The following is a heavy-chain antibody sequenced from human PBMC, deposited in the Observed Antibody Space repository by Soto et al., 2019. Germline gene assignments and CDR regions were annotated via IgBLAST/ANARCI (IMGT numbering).Heavy chain of an antibody. V-gene: IGHV3-11*01. CDR3: ATVGYCSSTSCQARYYYYGMDV. D-gene: IGHD2-2*03. Sequence: GGSLRLSCAASGFTFSDYSMNWVRQAPGKGLEWVSYISRSGSDIYYADSVKGRFTISRDNAKNSLFLQMNSLRAEDTAVYYRATVGYCSSTSCQARYYYYGMDVWGQGTTVTVSS. CDR2: ISRSGSDI. CDR1: GFTFSDYS. J-gene: IGHJ6*02.